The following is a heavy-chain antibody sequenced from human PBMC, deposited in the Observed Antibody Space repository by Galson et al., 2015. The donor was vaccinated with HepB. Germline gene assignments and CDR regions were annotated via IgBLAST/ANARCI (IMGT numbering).Heavy chain of an antibody. CDR1: GGSVSSSSYH. V-gene: IGHV4-61*01. D-gene: IGHD3-16*01. J-gene: IGHJ6*02. CDR3: ARNRFGYRSDGMDA. Sequence: SETLSLTCTVSGGSVSSSSYHWSWIRQPPGKGLEWIAYIYSSGSTNYNPSLKSRVAISVDTSKNQFSLKLTSVTAADTAVYYCARNRFGYRSDGMDAWGQGTTVTVSS. CDR2: IYSSGST.